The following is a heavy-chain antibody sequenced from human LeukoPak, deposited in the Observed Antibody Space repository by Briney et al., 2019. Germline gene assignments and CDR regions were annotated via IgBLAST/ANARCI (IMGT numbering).Heavy chain of an antibody. CDR1: GYIFTNYY. J-gene: IGHJ4*02. V-gene: IGHV1-46*01. D-gene: IGHD2-2*01. CDR2: INPNGGSA. Sequence: ASVKVSRKTSGYIFTNYYIHWVRQAPGQGLECMGIINPNGGSASYAQKFQGRVTMTRDTSTSTVYMEVSSLRSEDTAVYYCARGSSYARGSGFDYWGQGTLVSVSS. CDR3: ARGSSYARGSGFDY.